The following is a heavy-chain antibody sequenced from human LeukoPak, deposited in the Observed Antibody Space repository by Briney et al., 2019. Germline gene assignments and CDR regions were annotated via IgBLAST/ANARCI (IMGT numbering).Heavy chain of an antibody. CDR3: AELGITMIGGV. CDR2: IKSKTDGGTT. D-gene: IGHD3-10*02. J-gene: IGHJ6*04. V-gene: IGHV3-15*01. CDR1: GFTFSNAW. Sequence: GGSLRLSGAASGFTFSNAWMRWVRQAPGKGREWVGRIKSKTDGGTTDYAAPVNGRFTTSRDDSKNTLFLQINSLRAEDTAVYYCAELGITMIGGVWGKGTTVTISS.